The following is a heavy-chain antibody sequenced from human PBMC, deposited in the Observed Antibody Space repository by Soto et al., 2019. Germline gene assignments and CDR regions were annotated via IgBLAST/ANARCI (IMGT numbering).Heavy chain of an antibody. D-gene: IGHD3-10*01. CDR2: IYHSGST. CDR3: ARAHGSGWGAFDI. J-gene: IGHJ3*02. Sequence: SETLSLTCAVSGGSISSGGYSWSWIRQPPGKGLEWIGYIYHSGSTYYNPSLKSRVTISVDRSKNQFSLKLGSVTAADTAVYYCARAHGSGWGAFDIWGQGTMVTVSS. CDR1: GGSISSGGYS. V-gene: IGHV4-30-2*01.